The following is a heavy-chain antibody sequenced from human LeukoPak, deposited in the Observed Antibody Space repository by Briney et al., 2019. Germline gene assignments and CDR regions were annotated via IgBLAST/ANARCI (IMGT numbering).Heavy chain of an antibody. V-gene: IGHV3-74*01. Sequence: EGSLRLSCAVSGLTLSSYRMHWVRQAPGKGLVWVSAIETDGKSATYADSVKGRFTISRDNAKNTLYLQMNSLRAEDTAVYFCARDYQSLHYWGQGTLVTVSS. CDR2: IETDGKSA. J-gene: IGHJ4*02. D-gene: IGHD3-16*02. CDR1: GLTLSSYR. CDR3: ARDYQSLHY.